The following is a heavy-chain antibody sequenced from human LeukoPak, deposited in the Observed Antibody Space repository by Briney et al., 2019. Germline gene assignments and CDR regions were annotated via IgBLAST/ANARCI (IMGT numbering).Heavy chain of an antibody. Sequence: SVKVSCKASGGTFSSYAISWVRQAPGQGLEWMGGIIPIFGTANYAQKFQGRVTITADESTSTAYMELSSLRSEDTAVYYCASGEGPIFGAVVYYFDYWGQGTLVTVSS. V-gene: IGHV1-69*13. CDR2: IIPIFGTA. J-gene: IGHJ4*02. D-gene: IGHD3-3*01. CDR3: ASGEGPIFGAVVYYFDY. CDR1: GGTFSSYA.